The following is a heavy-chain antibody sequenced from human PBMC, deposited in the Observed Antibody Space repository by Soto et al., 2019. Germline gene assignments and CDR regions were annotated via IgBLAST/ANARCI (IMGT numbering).Heavy chain of an antibody. CDR2: INSDGSST. J-gene: IGHJ4*02. Sequence: PGGSLRLSCAVSGFTFSNYWMHWVRQAPGKGLVWVSRINSDGSSTSHADSVKGRFTISRDNAKNTVYLHMNSLRAEDTAVYYCTRATAVSFDYSGQGALVTVSS. V-gene: IGHV3-74*01. CDR3: TRATAVSFDY. D-gene: IGHD2-2*01. CDR1: GFTFSNYW.